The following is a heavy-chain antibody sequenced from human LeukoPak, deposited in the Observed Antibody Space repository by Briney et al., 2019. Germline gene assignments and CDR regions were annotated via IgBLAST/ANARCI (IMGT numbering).Heavy chain of an antibody. Sequence: ASVKVSCKTSGYTFTGYYMHWVRQAPGQGLEWMAWINPNSGDINYEQKFQGRVTMTWDTSISTAYMDLNRLRSDDTAVYYCARELGYCSDTSCSSRAFDIWGQGTMVTVSS. CDR2: INPNSGDI. V-gene: IGHV1-2*02. CDR3: ARELGYCSDTSCSSRAFDI. D-gene: IGHD2-2*01. CDR1: GYTFTGYY. J-gene: IGHJ3*02.